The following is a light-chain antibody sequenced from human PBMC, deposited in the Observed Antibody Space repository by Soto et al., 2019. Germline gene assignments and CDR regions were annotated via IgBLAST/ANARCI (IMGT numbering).Light chain of an antibody. J-gene: IGLJ2*01. CDR2: EVS. CDR3: SSYTTSSTLVV. V-gene: IGLV2-14*01. Sequence: QSALTQPASVSGSPGQSITISCTGTSSDVGGYNYVSGYQQHPGKAPQLMIYEVSNRPSEVSNRFSGSKSGNTASLNISGLQAEDEADYYCSSYTTSSTLVVFGGGTKLTV. CDR1: SSDVGGYNY.